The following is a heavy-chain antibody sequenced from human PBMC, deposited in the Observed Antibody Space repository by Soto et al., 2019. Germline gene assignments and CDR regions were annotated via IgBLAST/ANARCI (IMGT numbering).Heavy chain of an antibody. CDR2: IYYSGST. Sequence: QVQLQESGPGLVKPSETLSLTCTVSGGSISGYYWSWIRQPPGKGLEWIGYIYYSGSTNYNPSLKSRVTISVDTSTIQFSLKLSSVTAADTAVYYRARRYGGTVDYWGHGALVTVAS. D-gene: IGHD2-15*01. CDR1: GGSISGYY. V-gene: IGHV4-59*08. CDR3: ARRYGGTVDY. J-gene: IGHJ4*01.